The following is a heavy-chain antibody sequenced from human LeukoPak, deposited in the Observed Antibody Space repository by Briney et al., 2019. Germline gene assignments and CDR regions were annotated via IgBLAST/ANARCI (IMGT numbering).Heavy chain of an antibody. V-gene: IGHV3-15*05. CDR2: IKSKTDGGTT. J-gene: IGHJ4*02. Sequence: PGGSLRLSCAASGFTFSNAWMSWVRQAPGKGLEWVGRIKSKTDGGTTDYAAPVKGRFTISRDDSKNTLYLQMNSLRDEDTAVYYCAGAGTYKFEYWGLGTLVTVSS. CDR3: AGAGTYKFEY. D-gene: IGHD3-10*01. CDR1: GFTFSNAW.